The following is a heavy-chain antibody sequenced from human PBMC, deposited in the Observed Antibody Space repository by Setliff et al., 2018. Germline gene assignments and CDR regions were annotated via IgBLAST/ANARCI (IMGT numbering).Heavy chain of an antibody. J-gene: IGHJ4*01. V-gene: IGHV3-9*01. D-gene: IGHD1-1*01. CDR2: ISWSSGSI. CDR3: AKDGPNWYVVDY. CDR1: GCTFDDYA. Sequence: GGSLRLSCAASGCTFDDYAMHWVRQAPGKGLEWVSGISWSSGSIDYADPVEGRFTNSRDNSKTTLYLQMNSLRAEDTAVYYCAKDGPNWYVVDYWSKRTLVTVSS.